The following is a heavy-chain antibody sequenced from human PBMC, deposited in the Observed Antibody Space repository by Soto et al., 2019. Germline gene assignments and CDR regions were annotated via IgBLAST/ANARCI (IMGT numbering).Heavy chain of an antibody. D-gene: IGHD1-7*01. Sequence: SQTLSLTCAISGDSVSSNSAAWNWIRQSPSRGLEWLGRTYYRSRRYNDYAVSVRSRITVNPDTSKNQSSLQLTSVTPEDTAVYYCAGTTSHYWYYMDVWGKGTTVTVSS. CDR1: GDSVSSNSAA. CDR3: AGTTSHYWYYMDV. V-gene: IGHV6-1*01. CDR2: TYYRSRRYN. J-gene: IGHJ6*03.